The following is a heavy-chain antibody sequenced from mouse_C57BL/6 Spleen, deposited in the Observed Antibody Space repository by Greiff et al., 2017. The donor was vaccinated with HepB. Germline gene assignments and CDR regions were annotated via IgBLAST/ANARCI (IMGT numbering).Heavy chain of an antibody. CDR2: IRSKSNNYAT. CDR3: VSPMVTTDYAMDY. V-gene: IGHV10-1*01. Sequence: EVHLVESGGGLVQPKGSLKLSCAASGFSFNTYAMNWVRQAPGKGLEWVARIRSKSNNYATYYADSVKDRFTISRDDSESMLYLQMNNLKTEDTAMYYCVSPMVTTDYAMDYWGQGTSVTVSS. D-gene: IGHD2-2*01. CDR1: GFSFNTYA. J-gene: IGHJ4*01.